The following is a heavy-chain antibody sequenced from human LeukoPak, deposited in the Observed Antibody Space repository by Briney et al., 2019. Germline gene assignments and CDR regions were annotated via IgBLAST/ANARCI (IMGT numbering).Heavy chain of an antibody. D-gene: IGHD6-13*01. V-gene: IGHV3-53*01. CDR1: GFTVSSNY. J-gene: IGHJ3*02. CDR3: ARGQRHSSSWYGPDAFDI. Sequence: PGGSLRLSCAASGFTVSSNYMSWVRQAPGKGLEWVSVIYSGGSTYYADSVKGRFTISRDNSKNTLYLQMNSLRAEDTAVYYCARGQRHSSSWYGPDAFDIWGQGTMDTVSS. CDR2: IYSGGST.